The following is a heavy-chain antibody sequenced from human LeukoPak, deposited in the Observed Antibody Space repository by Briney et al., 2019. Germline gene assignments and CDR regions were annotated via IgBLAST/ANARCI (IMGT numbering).Heavy chain of an antibody. J-gene: IGHJ5*02. Sequence: ASVKVSCKASGYTFTSYGITWVRQAPGQGLEWMGWITTYNGNTYYAQNFQGRVTMTADTSTSTAYMEVRSLRSDDTAVYYCARLSPHIASFCSGGTCYSGGFDPWGQGTLVTVSS. CDR3: ARLSPHIASFCSGGTCYSGGFDP. D-gene: IGHD2-15*01. CDR1: GYTFTSYG. V-gene: IGHV1-18*01. CDR2: ITTYNGNT.